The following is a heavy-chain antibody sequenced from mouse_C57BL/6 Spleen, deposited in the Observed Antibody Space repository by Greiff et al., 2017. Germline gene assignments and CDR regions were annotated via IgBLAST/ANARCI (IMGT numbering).Heavy chain of an antibody. CDR1: GFTFSNYW. J-gene: IGHJ1*03. CDR2: IRLKSDNYAT. V-gene: IGHV6-3*01. D-gene: IGHD4-1*01. Sequence: EVQLQESGGGLVQPGGSMKLSCVASGFTFSNYWMNWVRQSPEKGLEWVAQIRLKSDNYATHYAESVKGRFTISRDDSKSSVYLQMNNLRAEDTGIYYCSRTGTGWYFDVWGTGTTVTVSS. CDR3: SRTGTGWYFDV.